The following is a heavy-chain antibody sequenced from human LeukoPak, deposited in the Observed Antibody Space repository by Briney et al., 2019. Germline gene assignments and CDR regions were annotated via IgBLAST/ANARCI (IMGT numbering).Heavy chain of an antibody. CDR2: IIPIFGTA. V-gene: IGHV1-69*13. J-gene: IGHJ4*02. D-gene: IGHD4-23*01. CDR1: GGTFSSYA. Sequence: SVKVSCKASGGTFSSYAISWVRQAPGQGLEWMGGIIPIFGTANYAQKFQGRVTITADESTSTAYMELSSLTSEDTAVYYCARGWLAESTVVTPYNFWGQGTLVTVSS. CDR3: ARGWLAESTVVTPYNF.